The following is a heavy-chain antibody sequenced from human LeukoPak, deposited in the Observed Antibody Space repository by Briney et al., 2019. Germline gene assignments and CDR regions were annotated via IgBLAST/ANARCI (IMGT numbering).Heavy chain of an antibody. D-gene: IGHD6-6*01. CDR1: GFTFSSYW. CDR2: IRYDGSNK. Sequence: GGSLRLSCAASGFTFSSYWMTWVRQAPGKGLEWVAFIRYDGSNKYYADSVKGRFTISRDNSKNTLYLQMNSLRAEDTAVYYCAKEWAARLDRYAFDIWGQGTMVTVSS. CDR3: AKEWAARLDRYAFDI. J-gene: IGHJ3*02. V-gene: IGHV3-30*02.